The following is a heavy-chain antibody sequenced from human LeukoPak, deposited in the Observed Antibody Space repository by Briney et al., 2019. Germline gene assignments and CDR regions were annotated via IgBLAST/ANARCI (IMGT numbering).Heavy chain of an antibody. CDR1: GLNFNTYD. CDR2: FGTRHTHI. Sequence: GGSLRLSCVGSGLNFNTYDLTWVRQAPGKGLEWVALFGTRHTHIFYADSVEGRFTISRDNSKNTLYVQMNSLRDEDTAVYYCVKDQRWESPHYPDSWGQGTLVTVSS. J-gene: IGHJ4*02. V-gene: IGHV3-23*01. D-gene: IGHD1-26*01. CDR3: VKDQRWESPHYPDS.